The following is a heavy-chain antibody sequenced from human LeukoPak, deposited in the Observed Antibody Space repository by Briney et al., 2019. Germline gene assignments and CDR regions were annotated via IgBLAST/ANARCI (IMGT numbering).Heavy chain of an antibody. D-gene: IGHD3-3*01. Sequence: SVKVSCKASGGTFSSYAISWVQQAPGQGLEWMGGIIPIFGTANYAQKFQGRVTITTDESTSTAYMELSSLRSEDTAVYYCARGGPAAFWSGYYDYWGQGTLVTVSS. J-gene: IGHJ4*02. CDR3: ARGGPAAFWSGYYDY. V-gene: IGHV1-69*05. CDR2: IIPIFGTA. CDR1: GGTFSSYA.